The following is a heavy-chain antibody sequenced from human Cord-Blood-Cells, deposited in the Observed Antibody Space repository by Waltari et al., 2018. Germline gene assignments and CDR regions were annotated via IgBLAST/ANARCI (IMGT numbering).Heavy chain of an antibody. J-gene: IGHJ4*02. V-gene: IGHV1-2*02. Sequence: QVQLVQSGAEVKKPGASVKVSCKASGYTFTGYYMHWVRQAPGQGLEWMGWINPNSGGTNYAQKFQGRVTMTRDTPISTAYMELSRLRADDRGVYDCARDVWADGDYWGQGTLVTVSS. CDR2: INPNSGGT. CDR3: ARDVWADGDY. CDR1: GYTFTGYY. D-gene: IGHD7-27*01.